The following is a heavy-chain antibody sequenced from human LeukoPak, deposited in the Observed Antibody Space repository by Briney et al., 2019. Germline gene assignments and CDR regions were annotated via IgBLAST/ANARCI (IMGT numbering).Heavy chain of an antibody. Sequence: HPGGSLRLSCAASGFTFSRYNMYWVRQAPGRGLVWVSRTISDGTSTNYADSVKGRFTISRDNAKNTLYLQMSSLRAEDTAVYYCTSVTAAVWGQGTLVTVSS. CDR3: TSVTAAV. CDR2: TISDGTST. D-gene: IGHD6-13*01. J-gene: IGHJ4*02. CDR1: GFTFSRYN. V-gene: IGHV3-74*01.